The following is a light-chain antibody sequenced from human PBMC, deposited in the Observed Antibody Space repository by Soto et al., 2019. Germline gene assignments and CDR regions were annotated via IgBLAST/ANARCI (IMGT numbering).Light chain of an antibody. CDR1: SSDVGGYNY. J-gene: IGLJ3*02. CDR3: SSYIPSSSTGV. CDR2: EVS. Sequence: QSALTQPASVSGSPGQSITISCTGTSSDVGGYNYVSWYQHHPGKAPKLMICEVSNRPSGVSNRFSGSKSGNTASLTISGLQAEDEADYYCSSYIPSSSTGVFGGGTKVTVL. V-gene: IGLV2-14*01.